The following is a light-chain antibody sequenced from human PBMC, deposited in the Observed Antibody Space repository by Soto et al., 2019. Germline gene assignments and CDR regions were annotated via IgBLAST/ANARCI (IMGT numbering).Light chain of an antibody. CDR2: DAS. Sequence: EIVLTQSPATLSFAPGERATLSCRASQSVSSYLAWYQQKPGQAPRLLIYDASNRATGIPARFSGSGSGTDFTLSISSLQPEDFATYYCQQGYSTPSTFGQGTKVDIK. J-gene: IGKJ2*01. CDR3: QQGYSTPST. CDR1: QSVSSY. V-gene: IGKV3-11*01.